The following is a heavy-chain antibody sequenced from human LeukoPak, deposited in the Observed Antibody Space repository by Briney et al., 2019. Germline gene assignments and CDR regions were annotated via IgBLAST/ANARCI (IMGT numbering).Heavy chain of an antibody. V-gene: IGHV3-30-3*01. CDR2: ISYDGSNK. J-gene: IGHJ4*02. CDR3: ARVLRFLEWLPADY. CDR1: GFTFSSYA. Sequence: GRSLRLSCAASGFTFSSYAMHWVRQAPGKGLGWVAVISYDGSNKYYADSVKGRFTISRDNSKNTLYLQMNSLRAEDTAVYYCARVLRFLEWLPADYWGQGTLVTVSS. D-gene: IGHD3-3*01.